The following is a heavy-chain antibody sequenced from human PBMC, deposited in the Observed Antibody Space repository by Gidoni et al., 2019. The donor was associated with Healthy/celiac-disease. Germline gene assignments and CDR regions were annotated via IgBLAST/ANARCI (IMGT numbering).Heavy chain of an antibody. V-gene: IGHV3-23*04. D-gene: IGHD3-22*01. CDR2: IS. CDR1: GFTFSSYA. Sequence: EVQLVESGGGLVQPGGSLRLSCAASGFTFSSYAMSWVRQAPGKGLEWVSAISGRFTISRDNSKNTLYLQMNSLRAEDTAVYYCAKNFGYYYDSSGYPLHFDYWGQGTLVTVSS. J-gene: IGHJ4*02. CDR3: AKNFGYYYDSSGYPLHFDY.